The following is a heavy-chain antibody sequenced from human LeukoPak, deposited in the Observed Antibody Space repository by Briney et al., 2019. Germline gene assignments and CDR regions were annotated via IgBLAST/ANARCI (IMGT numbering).Heavy chain of an antibody. D-gene: IGHD2-8*01. CDR3: ARQKGVYYYYYMDV. Sequence: QPGGPLRLSCAASGFTFSSYAMSWVRQAPGKGLEWVSVIYSGGSTYYADSVKGRFTISRDNSKNTLYLQMNSLRAEDTAVYYCARQKGVYYYYYMDVWGKGTTVTISS. J-gene: IGHJ6*03. CDR2: IYSGGST. V-gene: IGHV3-66*04. CDR1: GFTFSSYA.